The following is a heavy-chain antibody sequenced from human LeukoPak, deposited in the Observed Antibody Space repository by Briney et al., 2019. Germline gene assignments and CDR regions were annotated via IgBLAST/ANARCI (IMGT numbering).Heavy chain of an antibody. CDR1: GFTFSTFW. J-gene: IGHJ4*02. V-gene: IGHV3-7*01. CDR3: ARGGTFVSDY. Sequence: GGSLRLSCAGSGFTFSTFWMSWVRQAPGRGLEWVANIKEDGSEKYYVDSMKGRFTVSRDNAKNSLYLQMDSLRAEDTAVYYCARGGTFVSDYWGQGTLVTVSS. CDR2: IKEDGSEK. D-gene: IGHD1-1*01.